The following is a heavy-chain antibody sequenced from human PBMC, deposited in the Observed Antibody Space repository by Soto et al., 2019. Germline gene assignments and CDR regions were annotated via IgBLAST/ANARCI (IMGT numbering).Heavy chain of an antibody. D-gene: IGHD3-22*01. CDR3: ATSWLTPRAFDI. CDR1: GFTVSNIY. V-gene: IGHV3-66*01. J-gene: IGHJ3*02. CDR2: IYAGGST. Sequence: GGSLRLSCATSGFTVSNIYVTWVRQAPGKGLEWVSVIYAGGSTYYADSVKGRFTLSRDNSKTTFYLQMNHLRPEDTAVYYCATSWLTPRAFDIWGQGTSVTVSS.